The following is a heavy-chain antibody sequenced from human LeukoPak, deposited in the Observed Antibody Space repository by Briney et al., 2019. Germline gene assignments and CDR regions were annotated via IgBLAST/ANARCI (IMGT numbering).Heavy chain of an antibody. D-gene: IGHD1-26*01. J-gene: IGHJ4*02. CDR2: INPSGGST. CDR3: AKAGYSGSYPDY. V-gene: IGHV1-46*01. CDR1: GYTFTSYY. Sequence: GASVKVSCKASGYTFTSYYMHWVRQAPGQGLEWMGIINPSGGSTSYAQKFQGRVTMTRDTSTSTVYMELSSLRSEDTAVYYCAKAGYSGSYPDYWGQGTLVTASS.